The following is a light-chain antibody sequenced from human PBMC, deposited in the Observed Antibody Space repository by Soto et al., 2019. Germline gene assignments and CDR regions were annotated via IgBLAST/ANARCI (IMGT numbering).Light chain of an antibody. Sequence: QSVLTQPASASGSPGQSVTISCIGTASDIGRYNYVSWYQHHPGKAPKLIIYEVTKRPSGVPDRFSGSKSGNTASLTVSGLPADDEADSSCTSYVSSNNIDFGTGTQ. J-gene: IGLJ1*01. CDR2: EVT. CDR1: ASDIGRYNY. CDR3: TSYVSSNNID. V-gene: IGLV2-8*01.